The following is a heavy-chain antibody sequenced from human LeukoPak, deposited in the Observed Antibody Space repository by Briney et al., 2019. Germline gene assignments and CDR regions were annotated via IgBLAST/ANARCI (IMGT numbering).Heavy chain of an antibody. CDR2: INHSGST. Sequence: SETLSLTCAVYGGSFSGYYWSWIRQPPGKGLEWIGEINHSGSTNYNPSLKSRVTISVDTSKNQFSLKLSSVTAADTAVYYCARGSVEHIVLVPADNWFDPWGQGTLVTVSS. D-gene: IGHD2-2*01. V-gene: IGHV4-34*01. CDR3: ARGSVEHIVLVPADNWFDP. CDR1: GGSFSGYY. J-gene: IGHJ5*02.